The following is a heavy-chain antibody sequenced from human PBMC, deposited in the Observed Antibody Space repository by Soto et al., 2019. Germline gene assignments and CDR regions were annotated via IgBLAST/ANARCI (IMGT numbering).Heavy chain of an antibody. CDR1: GFTVSSHA. CDR2: ITADGGT. D-gene: IGHD2-15*01. V-gene: IGHV3-23*01. CDR3: APHVSCSGGSCQYDAFAI. Sequence: EVQVLESGGGLVQPGGSLRLSCEGSGFTVSSHAMTWIRQAPGKGPEWVSTITADGGTYYAAFVKGRFAMSRDTSESTLYLQMNSLGAEDTAAYYCAPHVSCSGGSCQYDAFAIRGQGTMVTVSS. J-gene: IGHJ3*02.